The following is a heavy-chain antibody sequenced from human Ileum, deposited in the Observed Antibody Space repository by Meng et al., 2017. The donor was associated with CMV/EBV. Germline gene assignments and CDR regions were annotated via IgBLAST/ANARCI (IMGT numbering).Heavy chain of an antibody. Sequence: CAVAGESLTYDYCSWIRQPPGKGLEWIGEINYNESTNYNPSLKSRVTISVDMSKNQCSLKLRSATAADSGVYYCARRVGSGKYYFDYWSQGTLVTVSS. J-gene: IGHJ4*02. V-gene: IGHV4-34*01. D-gene: IGHD3-10*01. CDR3: ARRVGSGKYYFDY. CDR1: GESLTYDY. CDR2: INYNEST.